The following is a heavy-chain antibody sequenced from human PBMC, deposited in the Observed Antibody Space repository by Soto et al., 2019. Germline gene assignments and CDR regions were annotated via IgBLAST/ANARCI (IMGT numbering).Heavy chain of an antibody. CDR2: IFANDEE. Sequence: QVTLKESGPVLVKPTETLTLTCTVSGFSLSNARMGVSWIRQPPGKALEWLAHIFANDEESYNTSLRSRLTIXXDTSKNQVVLTMTNMDPVDTATYYCARMGDYYDNAGDAFDLWGQGTRVTVSS. J-gene: IGHJ3*01. D-gene: IGHD3-22*01. V-gene: IGHV2-26*01. CDR1: GFSLSNARMG. CDR3: ARMGDYYDNAGDAFDL.